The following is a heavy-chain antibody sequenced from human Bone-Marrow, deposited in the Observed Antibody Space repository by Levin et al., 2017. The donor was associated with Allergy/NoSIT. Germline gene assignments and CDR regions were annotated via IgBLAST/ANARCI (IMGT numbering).Heavy chain of an antibody. V-gene: IGHV4-31*03. CDR2: IYYSGTT. D-gene: IGHD3-10*01. Sequence: TTSETLSLTCTVSGGSITTIGHYWNWIRQRPGKGLEWIGYIYYSGTTYYNPSLDRRVTISTDTSENQFSLKLSSVTAADTAVYYCASTYYCGSETYCDVNYEFEKWGQGTLVTVSS. J-gene: IGHJ4*02. CDR1: GGSITTIGHY. CDR3: ASTYYCGSETYCDVNYEFEK.